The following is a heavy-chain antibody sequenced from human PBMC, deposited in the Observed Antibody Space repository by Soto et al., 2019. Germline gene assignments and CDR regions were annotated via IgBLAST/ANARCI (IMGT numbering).Heavy chain of an antibody. D-gene: IGHD6-19*01. V-gene: IGHV4-38-2*01. CDR2: IYHSGST. CDR3: ARGGWYSYYYGMDV. J-gene: IGHJ6*02. Sequence: SETLSLTCAVSGYSISSGYYWGWIRQPPGKGLEWIGSIYHSGSTYYNPSLKSRVTISVDTSKNQFSLKLSSVTAADTAVYYCARGGWYSYYYGMDVWGQGTTVTVSS. CDR1: GYSISSGYY.